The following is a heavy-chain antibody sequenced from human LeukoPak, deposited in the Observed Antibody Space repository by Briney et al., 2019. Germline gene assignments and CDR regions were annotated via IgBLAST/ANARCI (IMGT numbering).Heavy chain of an antibody. J-gene: IGHJ4*02. Sequence: SETLSLTCTVSGGSISSGGYYWSWIRQPPGKGLEWIGYIYYSGSTYYNPSLKSRVTISVDTSKNQFSLKLSSVTAADTAVYYCARGSINWGVDYWGQGTLVTVSS. CDR1: GGSISSGGYY. V-gene: IGHV4-31*03. D-gene: IGHD7-27*01. CDR3: ARGSINWGVDY. CDR2: IYYSGST.